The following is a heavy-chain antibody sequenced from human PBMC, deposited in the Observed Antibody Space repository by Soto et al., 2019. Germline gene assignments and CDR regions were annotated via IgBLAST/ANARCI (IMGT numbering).Heavy chain of an antibody. V-gene: IGHV1-3*01. CDR1: GYTFTSYA. CDR2: INAGNGNT. J-gene: IGHJ4*02. CDR3: ARSIAAVTAADY. D-gene: IGHD2-21*02. Sequence: ASVKVSCKASGYTFTSYAMHWVRQAPGQRLEWMGWINAGNGNTKYSQKFQGRVTITRDTSASTAYMELSSLRSEDTAVYYCARSIAAVTAADYWGQGTLVTVS.